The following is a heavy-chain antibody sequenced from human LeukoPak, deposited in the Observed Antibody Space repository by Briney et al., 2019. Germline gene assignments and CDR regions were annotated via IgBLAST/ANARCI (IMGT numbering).Heavy chain of an antibody. V-gene: IGHV3-74*01. CDR1: GFTFSSYW. CDR2: INSDGSST. Sequence: GGSLRLSCAASGFTFSSYWMRWVRQAPGKGLVWVSRINSDGSSTSYADSAKGRFTISRDNAKNTLYLQMNSLRAEDTAVYHCARDYYGSGSPNWFDPWGQGTLVTVSS. D-gene: IGHD3-10*01. J-gene: IGHJ5*02. CDR3: ARDYYGSGSPNWFDP.